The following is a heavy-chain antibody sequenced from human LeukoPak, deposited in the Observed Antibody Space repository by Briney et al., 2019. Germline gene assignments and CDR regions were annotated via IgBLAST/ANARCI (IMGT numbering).Heavy chain of an antibody. CDR3: ARVRDYDIVVVPAAMSEEYYFDY. CDR1: GGTFSSYA. V-gene: IGHV1-69*04. D-gene: IGHD2-2*01. Sequence: SVKVSCKASGGTFSSYAISLLLQSPGQGVEWMGRILPILWIANYAQKYQSRVTITADKSTSTAYMELSSLRSEDTAVYYCARVRDYDIVVVPAAMSEEYYFDYWGQGTLVTVSS. CDR2: ILPILWIA. J-gene: IGHJ4*02.